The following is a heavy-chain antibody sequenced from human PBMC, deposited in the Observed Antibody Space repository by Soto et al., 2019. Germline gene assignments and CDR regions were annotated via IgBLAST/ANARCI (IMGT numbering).Heavy chain of an antibody. CDR3: GRDRRFGDGYNLGFDY. J-gene: IGHJ4*02. Sequence: QVQLVESGGGVVQPGRSLRLSCAASGFTFSSYAMHWVRQAPGKGLEWVAVISFDGSNRYYADSVKDRSTVSRDNSKNTLYVQMNSLRAEDTAVYYCGRDRRFGDGYNLGFDYWGQGTLVTVSS. V-gene: IGHV3-30-3*01. D-gene: IGHD5-12*01. CDR2: ISFDGSNR. CDR1: GFTFSSYA.